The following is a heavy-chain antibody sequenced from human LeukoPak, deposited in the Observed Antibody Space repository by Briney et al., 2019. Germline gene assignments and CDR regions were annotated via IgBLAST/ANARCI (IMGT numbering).Heavy chain of an antibody. J-gene: IGHJ4*02. V-gene: IGHV3-21*01. CDR2: ISTNGVNT. Sequence: GGSLRLSCQTSGFTFGNYAMSWVRQAQGKELEWNSAISTNGVNTYYADSVKGRFTISRDNAKNSLYLQMNSLRAEDTAVYYCAREGYSGYDPFDYWGQGTLVTVSS. CDR3: AREGYSGYDPFDY. D-gene: IGHD5-12*01. CDR1: GFTFGNYA.